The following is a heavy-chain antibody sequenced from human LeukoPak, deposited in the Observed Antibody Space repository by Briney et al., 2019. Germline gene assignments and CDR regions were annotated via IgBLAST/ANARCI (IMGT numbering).Heavy chain of an antibody. CDR3: ARHALWFGEFYNWFDP. CDR2: ISTSGST. V-gene: IGHV4-4*07. J-gene: IGHJ5*02. D-gene: IGHD3-10*01. Sequence: PSETLSLTCTVSGASITSYYWSWIRQPAGKGLEWIGRISTSGSTSYNPSLKSQFTMSVDTSKNQFSLKLTSVTAADTAMYYCARHALWFGEFYNWFDPWVQGTLVTVSS. CDR1: GASITSYY.